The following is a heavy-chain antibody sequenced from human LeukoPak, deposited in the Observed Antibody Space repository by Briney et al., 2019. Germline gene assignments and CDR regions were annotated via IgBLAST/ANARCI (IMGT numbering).Heavy chain of an antibody. D-gene: IGHD3-22*01. CDR2: IIPIFGTA. Sequence: GSSVKVSCKASGGTFSSYAISGVRQAPGQGLEWMGGIIPIFGTANYAQKFQGRVTITADESTSTAYMELSSLRSEDTAVYYCARLAIDGFDYWGQGTLVTVSS. V-gene: IGHV1-69*01. J-gene: IGHJ4*02. CDR3: ARLAIDGFDY. CDR1: GGTFSSYA.